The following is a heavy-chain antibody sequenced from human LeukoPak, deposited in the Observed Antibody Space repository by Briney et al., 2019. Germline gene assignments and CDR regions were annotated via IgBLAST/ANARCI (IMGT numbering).Heavy chain of an antibody. CDR3: ARDLMYCDTMSCYDGDFDY. CDR2: ISAYNGNT. J-gene: IGHJ4*02. CDR1: GYTFTSYG. V-gene: IGHV1-18*01. Sequence: ASVKVSCKASGYTFTSYGISWVRQAPGQGLEWMGWISAYNGNTNYAQKLQGRVTMTTDTSTSTAYMELRSLRSDDTGIYYCARDLMYCDTMSCYDGDFDYWGQGTPVTVSS. D-gene: IGHD2-2*01.